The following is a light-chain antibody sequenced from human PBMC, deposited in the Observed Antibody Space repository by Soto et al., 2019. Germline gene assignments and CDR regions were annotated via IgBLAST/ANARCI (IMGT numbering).Light chain of an antibody. J-gene: IGKJ3*01. Sequence: ETVLTQSPGTLSLSPGETATLSCRASQRVNNRYLAWYQQKPGQAPRLLMSGASSRSTGVPDRFSGSGSGTDFTLTISGLEPEDFAVYYCQQYGTSPFTFGPGTKVDIK. CDR1: QRVNNRY. CDR3: QQYGTSPFT. CDR2: GAS. V-gene: IGKV3-20*01.